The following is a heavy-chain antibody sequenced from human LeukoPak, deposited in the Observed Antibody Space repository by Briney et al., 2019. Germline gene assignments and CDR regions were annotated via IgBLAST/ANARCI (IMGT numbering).Heavy chain of an antibody. D-gene: IGHD1-26*01. CDR3: ARDLGGYWFDP. CDR1: GGSIRSHY. CDR2: IYYSGST. J-gene: IGHJ5*02. V-gene: IGHV4-59*11. Sequence: SETLSLTCTVSGGSIRSHYWSWIRQPPGKGLEWIGYIYYSGSTNYNPSLKSRVTISVDTSKNQFSLKLSSVTAADTAVYYCARDLGGYWFDPWGQGTLVTVSS.